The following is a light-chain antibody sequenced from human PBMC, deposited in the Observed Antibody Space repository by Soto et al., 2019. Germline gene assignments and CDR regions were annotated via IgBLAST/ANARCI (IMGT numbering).Light chain of an antibody. CDR2: DVS. CDR1: QSVGNW. J-gene: IGKJ1*01. Sequence: IHMTQSPSTLSASVGERVTITCRASQSVGNWLAWYQHKPGKAPKLLIYDVSSLESGLPSRFSGCGSGTEFTLTISSLQVDDYATFYCQQYHTDWTFGQGTKVDIK. V-gene: IGKV1-5*01. CDR3: QQYHTDWT.